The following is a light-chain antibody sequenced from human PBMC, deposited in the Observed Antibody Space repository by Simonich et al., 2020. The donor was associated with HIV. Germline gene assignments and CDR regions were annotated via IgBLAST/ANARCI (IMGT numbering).Light chain of an antibody. Sequence: EIVLTQSPGTLSLSPGERATLSCRASQSVSSSYLAWHQQNPGQAPRLLIYGASSRATGIPDRFSGSGSGADFTLTISRLEPEDFAVYYCQQHGASSITFGQGTRLEIK. CDR2: GAS. CDR1: QSVSSSY. J-gene: IGKJ5*01. CDR3: QQHGASSIT. V-gene: IGKV3-20*01.